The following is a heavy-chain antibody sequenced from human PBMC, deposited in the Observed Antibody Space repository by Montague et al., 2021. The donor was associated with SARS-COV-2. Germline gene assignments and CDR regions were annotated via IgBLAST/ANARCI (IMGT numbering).Heavy chain of an antibody. V-gene: IGHV4-34*01. Sequence: SETLSLTCAVYGGSFSGYCWSWIRQPPGKGLEWIGEVTHRGNTTYNPSLMSPVTISLDTSNNHFSLQLISVAAADTAVYYCARGPLHGVAADTPLDLWGQGALVTVSS. D-gene: IGHD2-15*01. CDR2: VTHRGNT. CDR1: GGSFSGYC. CDR3: ARGPLHGVAADTPLDL. J-gene: IGHJ4*02.